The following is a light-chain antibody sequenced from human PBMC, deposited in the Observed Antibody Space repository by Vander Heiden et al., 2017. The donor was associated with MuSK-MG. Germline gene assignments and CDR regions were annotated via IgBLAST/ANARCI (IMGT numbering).Light chain of an antibody. CDR3: QQSANSPRFT. CDR2: AAS. CDR1: RNVYTY. V-gene: IGKV1-39*01. J-gene: IGKJ3*01. Sequence: DIQLTQSPSSLSASVGDRVTITCRASRNVYTYLNWYQQKPGNAPKLLIYAASTLQSGVPSRFTGSGYGTEFTLTISSLQPEDFATYFCQQSANSPRFTFGHGTKVDVK.